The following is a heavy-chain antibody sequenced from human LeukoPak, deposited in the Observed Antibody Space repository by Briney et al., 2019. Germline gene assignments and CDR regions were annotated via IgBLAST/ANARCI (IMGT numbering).Heavy chain of an antibody. CDR3: ARVYSSSPI. D-gene: IGHD6-13*01. CDR1: GFTFSSYA. Sequence: PGGSLRLSCAASGFTFSSYAMHWVRQAPGKGLEWVAVIPYDGSNKYYADSVKGRFTISRDNSKNTLYLQMNSLRAEDTAVYYCARVYSSSPIWGQGTLVTVSS. CDR2: IPYDGSNK. V-gene: IGHV3-30-3*01. J-gene: IGHJ4*02.